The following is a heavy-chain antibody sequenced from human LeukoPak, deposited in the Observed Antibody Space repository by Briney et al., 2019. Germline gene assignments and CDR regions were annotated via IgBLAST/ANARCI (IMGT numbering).Heavy chain of an antibody. Sequence: SVKVSCKASGGTFSTYAVNWVRQAPGQRLEWMGGIIPLFGTANYAQKFQGRVTITTDESTSTAYMELSSLRSEETAIYYCARVFARGGEISGSYYYYWGQGTLVTVSS. D-gene: IGHD1-26*01. J-gene: IGHJ4*02. V-gene: IGHV1-69*05. CDR1: GGTFSTYA. CDR3: ARVFARGGEISGSYYYY. CDR2: IIPLFGTA.